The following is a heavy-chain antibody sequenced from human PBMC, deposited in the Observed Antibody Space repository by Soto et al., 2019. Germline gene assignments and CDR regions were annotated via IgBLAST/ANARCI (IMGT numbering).Heavy chain of an antibody. D-gene: IGHD1-26*01. CDR2: IIPIYGTA. J-gene: IGHJ6*02. CDR1: GGTFSSFT. CDR3: AKDRRADWESYYYYAMDV. V-gene: IGHV1-69*01. Sequence: QVQLVQSGAEVKKPGSSVKVSCKASGGTFSSFTINWVRQAPGQGLEWMGGIIPIYGTANYAQKFKGRVTITADASTRTAYMELSSLRSEDTAVYYCAKDRRADWESYYYYAMDVWGQGNTVTVSS.